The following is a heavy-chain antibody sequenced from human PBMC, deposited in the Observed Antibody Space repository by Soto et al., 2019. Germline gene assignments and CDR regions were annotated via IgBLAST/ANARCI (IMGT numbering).Heavy chain of an antibody. D-gene: IGHD6-13*01. CDR3: ARDLAAVPRAFDY. Sequence: SETLSLTCTVSGGSISSYFYIWVRRPPGKGLEWIGSVYYTGTTDYNPSLKSRVTISVDTSKTQFSLNLRSVTAADTAVYYCARDLAAVPRAFDYWGRGTLVTVSS. J-gene: IGHJ4*02. CDR1: GGSISSYF. V-gene: IGHV4-59*01. CDR2: VYYTGTT.